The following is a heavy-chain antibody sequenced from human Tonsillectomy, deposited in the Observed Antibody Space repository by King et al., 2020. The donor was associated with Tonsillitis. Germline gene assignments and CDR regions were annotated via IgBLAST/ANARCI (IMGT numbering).Heavy chain of an antibody. Sequence: QLQESGPGLVKPSQTLSLTCIVSGGSIGSGSYYWSWIRQPAGKGLEWIGRIYASGSTNYNPSLKSRLTMSVDTSKNQFSLKLGSVTAADTAVYYCARGTYSSSWERFDYWGQGTLVTVSS. CDR1: GGSIGSGSYY. CDR3: ARGTYSSSWERFDY. D-gene: IGHD6-13*01. V-gene: IGHV4-61*02. J-gene: IGHJ4*02. CDR2: IYASGST.